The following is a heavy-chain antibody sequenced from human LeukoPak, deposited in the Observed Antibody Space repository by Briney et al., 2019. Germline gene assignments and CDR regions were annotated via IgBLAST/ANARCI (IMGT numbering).Heavy chain of an antibody. J-gene: IGHJ4*02. CDR3: AKEDDGYPYSYFDC. Sequence: GGSLRLSCAGSGFTFSSYAMSWVRQAPGKGLEWVSAISGSGGSTNYADSVKGRFTISRDNSKNTLYLQMNSLRAEDTAVYYCAKEDDGYPYSYFDCWGQGILVTVSS. D-gene: IGHD5-18*01. CDR2: ISGSGGST. CDR1: GFTFSSYA. V-gene: IGHV3-23*01.